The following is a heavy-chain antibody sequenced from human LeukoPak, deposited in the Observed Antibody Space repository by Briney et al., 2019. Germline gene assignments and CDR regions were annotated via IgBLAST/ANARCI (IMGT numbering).Heavy chain of an antibody. CDR3: ARGGRPRYYYMDV. J-gene: IGHJ6*03. D-gene: IGHD6-6*01. CDR2: INHSGST. Sequence: PSETPSLTCAVYGGSFSGYYWSWIRQPPGKGLEWIGEINHSGSTNYNPSLKSRVTISVDTSKNQFSLKLSSVTAADTAVYYCARGGRPRYYYMDVWGKGTTVTVSS. V-gene: IGHV4-34*01. CDR1: GGSFSGYY.